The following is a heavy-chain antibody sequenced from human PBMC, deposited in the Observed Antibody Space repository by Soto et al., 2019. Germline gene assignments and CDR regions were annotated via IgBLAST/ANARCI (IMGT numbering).Heavy chain of an antibody. CDR1: GYTYTAYF. J-gene: IGHJ4*02. D-gene: IGHD3-10*01. V-gene: IGHV1-18*04. Sequence: ASVKVSCKASGYTYTAYFMHWVRQAPGQGLEWMGWISAYNGNTNYAQKLQGRVTMTTDTSTSTAYMELRSLRSDDTAVYYCARDSYGSLDYWGQGTLVTVSS. CDR2: ISAYNGNT. CDR3: ARDSYGSLDY.